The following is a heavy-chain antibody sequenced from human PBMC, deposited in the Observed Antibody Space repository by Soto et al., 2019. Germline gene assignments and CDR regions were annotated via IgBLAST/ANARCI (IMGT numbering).Heavy chain of an antibody. V-gene: IGHV5-51*01. Sequence: GESLKISCKGSGYSFTGYWIGWVRQMPGKGLEWMGIIYPGDSDTRYSPSFQGQVAISADKSISTAYLQWSSLKASDTAMYYCARQGDSGSYYYYYYMDVWGKGTTVTVSS. CDR1: GYSFTGYW. CDR3: ARQGDSGSYYYYYYMDV. J-gene: IGHJ6*03. D-gene: IGHD2-21*01. CDR2: IYPGDSDT.